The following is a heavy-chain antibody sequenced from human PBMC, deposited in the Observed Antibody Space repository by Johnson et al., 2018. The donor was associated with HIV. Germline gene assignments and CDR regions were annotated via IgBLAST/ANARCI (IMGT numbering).Heavy chain of an antibody. D-gene: IGHD6-13*01. J-gene: IGHJ3*02. CDR1: AFTFSSYN. V-gene: IGHV3-30*03. CDR2: ISYDGSNK. Sequence: QVQLVESGGGVVQPGRSLRLSCAASAFTFSSYNMNWVRQAPGKGLEWVAVISYDGSNKYYADSVKGRFTISRDNSKNTLYLQMTSLRAEDTAVYYCARGGYLDAFDIWGQGTMVTVSS. CDR3: ARGGYLDAFDI.